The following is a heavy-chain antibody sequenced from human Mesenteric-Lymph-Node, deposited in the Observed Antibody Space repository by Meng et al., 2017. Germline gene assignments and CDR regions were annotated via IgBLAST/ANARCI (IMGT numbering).Heavy chain of an antibody. CDR2: IIPIFGTA. V-gene: IGHV1-69*08. J-gene: IGHJ6*02. CDR3: ARDYDYNYYYYGMDV. Sequence: SVKVSCKASGGTFSSYTISWVRQAPGQGLEWMGRIIPIFGTANYAQKFQGRVTITADKSTSTAYMELSSLRSEDTAVYYCARDYDYNYYYYGMDVWGQGTTVTVSS. D-gene: IGHD4-11*01. CDR1: GGTFSSYT.